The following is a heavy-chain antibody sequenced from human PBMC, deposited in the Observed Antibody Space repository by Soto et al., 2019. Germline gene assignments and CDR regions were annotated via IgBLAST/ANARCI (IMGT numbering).Heavy chain of an antibody. CDR1: GYTFTSYA. CDR3: ARDPGYSYGYN. V-gene: IGHV1-3*01. CDR2: IHAGNGNT. Sequence: QVQLVQSGAEVKKPGASVKVSCKASGYTFTSYAMQWVRQAPAQRLVWMGWIHAGNGNTKYSQKLQGRVTITRDTSASTAYMELSSLRSEDTAVYYCARDPGYSYGYNWGQGTLVTVSS. D-gene: IGHD5-18*01. J-gene: IGHJ4*02.